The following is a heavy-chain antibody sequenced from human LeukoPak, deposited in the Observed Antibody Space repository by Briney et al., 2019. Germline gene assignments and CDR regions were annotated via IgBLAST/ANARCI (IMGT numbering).Heavy chain of an antibody. D-gene: IGHD3-10*01. CDR2: ISYDGSNK. Sequence: PGGSLRLSCAASGFTFSSYAMHWARQAPGKGPEWVAVISYDGSNKYYADSVKGRFTISSDNYKNTLYLQTNSLRAEDTAVYFCARDSTYYYDSGSSGPHYFDYWGQGTLVTVSS. V-gene: IGHV3-30*01. J-gene: IGHJ4*02. CDR1: GFTFSSYA. CDR3: ARDSTYYYDSGSSGPHYFDY.